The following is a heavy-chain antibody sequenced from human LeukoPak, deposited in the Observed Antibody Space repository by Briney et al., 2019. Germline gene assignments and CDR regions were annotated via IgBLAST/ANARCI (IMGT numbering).Heavy chain of an antibody. J-gene: IGHJ5*02. CDR1: GYSFTSYW. V-gene: IGHV5-51*01. CDR2: IYPGDSDT. D-gene: IGHD3-22*01. Sequence: GESLKISCKGSGYSFTSYWIDWVRQMPGKGLEWMGIIYPGDSDTRYSPSFQGQVTISADKSISTAYLQWNSLKASDTAMYYCARAPYSSGYYYNWFDPWGQGTLVTVSS. CDR3: ARAPYSSGYYYNWFDP.